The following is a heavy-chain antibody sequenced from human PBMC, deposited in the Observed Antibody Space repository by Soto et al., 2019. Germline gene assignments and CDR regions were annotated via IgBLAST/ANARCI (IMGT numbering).Heavy chain of an antibody. V-gene: IGHV2-70*01. CDR2: IDWDDDK. CDR1: GFSLSTSGMC. J-gene: IGHJ6*02. CDR3: ARNTHRPCSGGSCPYYYYYGMDV. D-gene: IGHD2-15*01. Sequence: PSQTLSLTCTFSGFSLSTSGMCVSWIRQPPGKALGWLALIDWDDDKYYSTSLKTRLTISKDTSKNQVVLTMTNMDPVDTATYYCARNTHRPCSGGSCPYYYYYGMDVWGQGTTVTVSS.